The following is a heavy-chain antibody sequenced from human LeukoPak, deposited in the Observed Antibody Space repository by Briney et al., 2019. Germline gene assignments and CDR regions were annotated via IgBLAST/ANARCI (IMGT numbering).Heavy chain of an antibody. V-gene: IGHV4-39*01. J-gene: IGHJ4*02. Sequence: SETLSLTCTVSGGSIRSSSYYWGWIRQPPGKGLEWIGCIYYTGSTYYNPSLKSRVTISVDTSKNQFSLKLSSETAADTAVYYCARGTIPWGYSSSSYRFDYWGQGTLVTVSS. D-gene: IGHD6-6*01. CDR3: ARGTIPWGYSSSSYRFDY. CDR2: IYYTGST. CDR1: GGSIRSSSYY.